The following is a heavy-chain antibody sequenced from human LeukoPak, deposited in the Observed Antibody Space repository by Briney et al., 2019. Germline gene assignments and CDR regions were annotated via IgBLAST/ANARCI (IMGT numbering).Heavy chain of an antibody. J-gene: IGHJ4*02. CDR1: GFTFSSYS. Sequence: PGGSLRLSCAASGFTFSSYSINWVRQAPAKGLEWVSYISTISSTIYYADSVKGRFTLSRDNAKNSLYLQMSSLRDDDTAVYFCARSRGVSDYWGQGTLVTVSS. V-gene: IGHV3-48*02. CDR2: ISTISSTI. CDR3: ARSRGVSDY. D-gene: IGHD3-10*01.